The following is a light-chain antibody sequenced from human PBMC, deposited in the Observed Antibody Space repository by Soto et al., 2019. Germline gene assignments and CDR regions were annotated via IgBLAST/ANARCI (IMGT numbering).Light chain of an antibody. CDR1: QSISSW. J-gene: IGKJ1*01. CDR3: QQYGSPPQT. CDR2: DAS. Sequence: DIQMTQSLSALSASEGDRVAITFRASQSISSWLAWYQQKPGKAPKLLIYDASTLESGVPSRFSGSGSGTEFTLTISSLQPDDFAAYYCQQYGSPPQTFGQGTNVDVK. V-gene: IGKV1-5*03.